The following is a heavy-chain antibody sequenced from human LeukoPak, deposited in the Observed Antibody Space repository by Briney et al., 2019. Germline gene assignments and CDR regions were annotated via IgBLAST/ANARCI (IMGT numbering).Heavy chain of an antibody. J-gene: IGHJ3*02. CDR3: ARGEGAPGAFDI. Sequence: SETLSLTCTVSGGSISSYYWSWIRQPPGKGLEWIGYIYYSGSTNYNPSLKSRVTISVDTSKNQFSLKLSSVTAADTAVYYCARGEGAPGAFDIWGQGTMVTVSS. CDR1: GGSISSYY. V-gene: IGHV4-59*01. CDR2: IYYSGST. D-gene: IGHD1-26*01.